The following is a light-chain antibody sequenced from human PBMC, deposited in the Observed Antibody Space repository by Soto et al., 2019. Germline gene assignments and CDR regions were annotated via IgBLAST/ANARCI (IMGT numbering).Light chain of an antibody. CDR1: ALPKQY. V-gene: IGLV3-25*03. Sequence: SYELTQPPSGSVSPGQTARITCSGDALPKQYAYWYQQKPGQAPVLVIYKDSERPSGIPERFSGSSSGTTVTLTIRGVQAEDEADYYCQSADSSGTYPVVFGGGTKLTVL. CDR3: QSADSSGTYPVV. CDR2: KDS. J-gene: IGLJ2*01.